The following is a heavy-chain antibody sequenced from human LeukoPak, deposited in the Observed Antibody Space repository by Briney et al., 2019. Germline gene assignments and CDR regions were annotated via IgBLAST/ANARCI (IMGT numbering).Heavy chain of an antibody. CDR1: GGSISSYY. D-gene: IGHD1-26*01. V-gene: IGHV4-59*01. CDR3: ARDPSRGYSGSSGTRNEHAFDI. CDR2: IYYSGST. J-gene: IGHJ3*02. Sequence: SETLSLTCTVSGGSISSYYWSWIRQPPGKGLEWIGYIYYSGSTNYNPSLKSRVTISVDTSKNQFSLKLSSVTAADTAAYYCARDPSRGYSGSSGTRNEHAFDIWGQGTMVTVSS.